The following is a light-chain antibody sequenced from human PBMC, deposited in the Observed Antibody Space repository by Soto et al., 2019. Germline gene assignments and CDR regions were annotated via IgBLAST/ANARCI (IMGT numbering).Light chain of an antibody. V-gene: IGKV3-15*01. CDR2: GAS. CDR1: QSVSGN. CDR3: LKYNSWSGWS. J-gene: IGKJ1*01. Sequence: EIVLTQSPVTLSVFPGERATLSCTASQSVSGNLAWYQQEPGQAPRLLIYGASTRAPGIPARFSGTGSGTAFTLTTSRLQSEDYAVYYCLKYNSWSGWSFGQGTKVDIK.